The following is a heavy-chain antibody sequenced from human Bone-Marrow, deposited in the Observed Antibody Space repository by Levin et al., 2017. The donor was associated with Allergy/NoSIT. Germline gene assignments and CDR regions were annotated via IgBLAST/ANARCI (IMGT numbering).Heavy chain of an antibody. V-gene: IGHV5-51*01. CDR2: IYPGDSDT. Sequence: NTGGSLRLSCKGSGYTFSSYWIGWVRQMPGKGLEWMGLIYPGDSDTRYSPSFQGQVTISGDKSITTAYLQWSSLKASDTAIYYCARRNPLQGDAFDIWGQGTLVTVS. CDR3: ARRNPLQGDAFDI. D-gene: IGHD4-11*01. J-gene: IGHJ3*02. CDR1: GYTFSSYW.